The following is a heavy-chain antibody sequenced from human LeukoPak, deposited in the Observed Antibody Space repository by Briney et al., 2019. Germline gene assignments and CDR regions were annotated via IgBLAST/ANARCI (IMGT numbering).Heavy chain of an antibody. V-gene: IGHV4-34*01. Sequence: SETLSLTCAVYGGSFSGYYWSWIRQPPGKGLEWIGEINHSGSTNYNPSLKSRVTISVDRSKNQFSLKLSSVTAADTAVYYCARGMIRTYYYDSSVSGEIDYWGQGTLVTVSS. D-gene: IGHD3-22*01. J-gene: IGHJ4*02. CDR2: INHSGST. CDR3: ARGMIRTYYYDSSVSGEIDY. CDR1: GGSFSGYY.